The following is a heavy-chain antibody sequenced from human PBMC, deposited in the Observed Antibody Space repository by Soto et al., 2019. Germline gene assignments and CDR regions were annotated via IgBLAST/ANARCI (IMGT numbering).Heavy chain of an antibody. Sequence: EVQLLESGGGLVQPGGSLRLSCAASGFTFSSYAMSWVRQAPGKGLEWVSAISGSGGSTYYADSVKGRFTISRDNSKNTLYLQMNSLRAEDTAVYYCAKVPHPPIFLSGGPDDAFDIWGQGTMVTVSS. V-gene: IGHV3-23*01. CDR2: ISGSGGST. CDR1: GFTFSSYA. J-gene: IGHJ3*02. CDR3: AKVPHPPIFLSGGPDDAFDI. D-gene: IGHD3-9*01.